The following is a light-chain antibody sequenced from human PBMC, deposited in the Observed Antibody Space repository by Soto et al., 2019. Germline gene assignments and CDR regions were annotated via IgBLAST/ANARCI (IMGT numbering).Light chain of an antibody. Sequence: DIQMTQSPSTLSGSVGDRVTITCRASQTISSWLAWYQQKPGKAPKLLIYKASTLKSGVPSRFSGSGSGTEFTLTISSLXXDDFATYYCQHYNSXSEAFGQGTKVELK. CDR1: QTISSW. J-gene: IGKJ1*01. CDR3: QHYNSXSEA. CDR2: KAS. V-gene: IGKV1-5*03.